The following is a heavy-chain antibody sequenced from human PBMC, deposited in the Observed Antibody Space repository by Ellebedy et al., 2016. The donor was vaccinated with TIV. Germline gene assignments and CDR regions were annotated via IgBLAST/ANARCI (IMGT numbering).Heavy chain of an antibody. CDR1: GFSISSNY. V-gene: IGHV3-53*04. D-gene: IGHD3-10*01. Sequence: GESLKISCAASGFSISSNYMSWVRQAPGKGLEWVSVIYTGGSTYFADSVKGRFTISRHNSKNTLYLQMNSLRAEDTAVYYCARSTVRGKYYFDYWGQGTLVTVSS. CDR2: IYTGGST. J-gene: IGHJ4*02. CDR3: ARSTVRGKYYFDY.